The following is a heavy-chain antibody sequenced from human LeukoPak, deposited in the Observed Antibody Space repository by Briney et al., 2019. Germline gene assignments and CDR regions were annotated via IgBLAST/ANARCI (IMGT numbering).Heavy chain of an antibody. CDR1: GGTFSSYA. CDR2: ISAYNGNT. J-gene: IGHJ4*02. D-gene: IGHD3-22*01. CDR3: ARDPKYYDSSGYYYFDY. V-gene: IGHV1-18*01. Sequence: ASVKVSCKASGGTFSSYAISWVRQAPGQGLEWMGWISAYNGNTNYAQNLQGRVTMTTDTSTSTAYMELRSLRSDDTAVYYCARDPKYYDSSGYYYFDYWGQGTLVTVSS.